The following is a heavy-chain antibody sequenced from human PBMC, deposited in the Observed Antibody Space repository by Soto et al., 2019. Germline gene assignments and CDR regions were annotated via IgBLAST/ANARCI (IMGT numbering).Heavy chain of an antibody. CDR3: ARGVAAAGTPTYYYYGMDV. CDR1: GGSISSYY. CDR2: INYSGST. D-gene: IGHD6-13*01. J-gene: IGHJ6*02. Sequence: PSETLSLTCTVSGGSISSYYWSWIRQPPGKGLEWIGDINYSGSTNYNPSLKSRVTISVDTSKNQFSLKLSSVTAADTAVYYCARGVAAAGTPTYYYYGMDVWGQGTTVTVSS. V-gene: IGHV4-59*12.